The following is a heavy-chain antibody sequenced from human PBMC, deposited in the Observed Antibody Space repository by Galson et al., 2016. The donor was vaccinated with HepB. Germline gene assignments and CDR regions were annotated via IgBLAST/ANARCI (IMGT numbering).Heavy chain of an antibody. Sequence: SLRLSCAASRFTFSDYYMTWVRQAPGKGLEWLSYVSSSGSIAYADSVTGRFTISRDNTKNSLTLQMHSVRADDTAIYYCARDRGLSFRNGKFSYHYRGLDIWGKGTAVTVSS. CDR1: RFTFSDYY. J-gene: IGHJ6*04. V-gene: IGHV3-11*01. CDR2: VSSSGSI. CDR3: ARDRGLSFRNGKFSYHYRGLDI. D-gene: IGHD3-10*01.